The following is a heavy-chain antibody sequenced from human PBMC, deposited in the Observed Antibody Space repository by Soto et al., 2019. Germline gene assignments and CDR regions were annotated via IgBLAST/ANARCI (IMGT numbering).Heavy chain of an antibody. Sequence: GGSLRLSCAASGFTFSSYAMSWVRQAPGKGLEWVSAISGSGGSTYYADSVKGRFTISRDNSKNTLYLQMNSLRAEDTAVYYCAKAGGSYHYYYYGMDVWGQGTTVTVSS. CDR3: AKAGGSYHYYYYGMDV. CDR2: ISGSGGST. CDR1: GFTFSSYA. D-gene: IGHD2-15*01. J-gene: IGHJ6*02. V-gene: IGHV3-23*01.